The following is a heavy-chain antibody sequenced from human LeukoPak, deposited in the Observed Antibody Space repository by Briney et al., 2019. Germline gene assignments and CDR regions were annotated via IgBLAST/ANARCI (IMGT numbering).Heavy chain of an antibody. CDR1: GYTFTGHY. CDR3: ASSGY. CDR2: IIPIFGTA. V-gene: IGHV1-69*05. Sequence: SVKVSCKASGYTFTGHYLHWMRQAPGQGLEWMGRIIPIFGTANYAQKFQGRVTITTDESTSTAYMELSSLRSEDTAVYYCASSGYWGQGTLVTVSS. J-gene: IGHJ4*02.